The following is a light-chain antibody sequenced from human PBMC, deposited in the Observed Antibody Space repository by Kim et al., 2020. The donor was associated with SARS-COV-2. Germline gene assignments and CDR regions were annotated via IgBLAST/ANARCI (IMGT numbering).Light chain of an antibody. V-gene: IGLV2-14*04. CDR2: DVS. J-gene: IGLJ1*01. CDR1: RSDVGAYKY. Sequence: GQSSNIACTGTRSDVGAYKYVSWYQQHPGKAPELMIFDVSERPSGISNRFSGSKSGNTASLTISGLQAEDEADYYCSSYARSSSYVFGTGTKVTVL. CDR3: SSYARSSSYV.